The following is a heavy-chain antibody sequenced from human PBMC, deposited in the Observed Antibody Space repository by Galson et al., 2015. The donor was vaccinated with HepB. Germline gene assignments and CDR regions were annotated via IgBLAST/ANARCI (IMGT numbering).Heavy chain of an antibody. CDR2: ISYDGSNK. Sequence: SLRLSCAASGFTFSSYAMHWVRQAPGKGLEWVAVISYDGSNKYYADSVKGRFTISRDNSKNTLYLQMNSLRAEDTAVYYCARDLSEAILWRSYYYYGMDVWGQGTTVTVSS. CDR3: ARDLSEAILWRSYYYYGMDV. D-gene: IGHD4/OR15-4a*01. CDR1: GFTFSSYA. J-gene: IGHJ6*02. V-gene: IGHV3-30-3*01.